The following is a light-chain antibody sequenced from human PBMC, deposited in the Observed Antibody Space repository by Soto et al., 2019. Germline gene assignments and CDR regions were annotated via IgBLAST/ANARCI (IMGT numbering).Light chain of an antibody. CDR3: QLRHMWPIP. J-gene: IGKJ5*01. Sequence: GERATLSCRASQSFRGLLAWYQRRPRRAPRLLIYDASNRATGIPPRFSGSQSGTDFTLTISSLEPEDAAVDDSQLRHMWPIPFCQGPRLEI. CDR2: DAS. V-gene: IGKV3-11*01. CDR1: QSFRGL.